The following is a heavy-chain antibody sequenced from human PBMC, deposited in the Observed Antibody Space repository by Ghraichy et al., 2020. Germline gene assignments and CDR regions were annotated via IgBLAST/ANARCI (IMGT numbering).Heavy chain of an antibody. Sequence: SQTLSLTCAVYGGSFSNHYWSWIRQPPGKGLEWIGEINHSGSTNYNPSLKSRVTISVDTSKNQFSLRLNSVTAADTAVYYCARGIAPSNIMTTIDSWGRGTLVTVSS. CDR1: GGSFSNHY. CDR3: ARGIAPSNIMTTIDS. D-gene: IGHD5-12*01. J-gene: IGHJ4*02. V-gene: IGHV4-34*01. CDR2: INHSGST.